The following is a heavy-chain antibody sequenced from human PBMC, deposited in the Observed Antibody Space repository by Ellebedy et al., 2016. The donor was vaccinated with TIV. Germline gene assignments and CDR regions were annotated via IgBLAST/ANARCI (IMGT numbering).Heavy chain of an antibody. V-gene: IGHV4-39*01. J-gene: IGHJ6*03. CDR2: ISNRDRT. Sequence: ESLKISXPVSGDSISSSSDYWVWIRQPPGKGLEWIGTISNRDRTDYNPSLKSRVFILVDASKNQFFLKLTSVTAADTAVYYCATFNQYYTYLGVWGKGTTVTVSS. CDR3: ATFNQYYTYLGV. CDR1: GDSISSSSDY. D-gene: IGHD1-14*01.